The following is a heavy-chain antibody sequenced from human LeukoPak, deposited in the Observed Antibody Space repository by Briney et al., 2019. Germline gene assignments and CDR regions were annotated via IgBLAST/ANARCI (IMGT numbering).Heavy chain of an antibody. Sequence: ASVKVSCKASGYTFTGYYMHWVRQAPGQGHERMGWINPNSGGTNYAQKFQGRVTMTMDTSISTAYMELSRLRADDTAVYYCARESPPGYYDSSGYAPPPDYWGQGTLVTVSS. CDR3: ARESPPGYYDSSGYAPPPDY. D-gene: IGHD3-22*01. J-gene: IGHJ4*02. CDR2: INPNSGGT. V-gene: IGHV1-2*02. CDR1: GYTFTGYY.